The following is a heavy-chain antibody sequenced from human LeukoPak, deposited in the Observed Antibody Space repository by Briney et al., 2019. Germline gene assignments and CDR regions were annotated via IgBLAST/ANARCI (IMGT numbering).Heavy chain of an antibody. D-gene: IGHD4-17*01. Sequence: SGTLSLTCAVSGGSITSGNWWSWVRQSPGKGLQWIGEVYRSGSTNFNPSLKSRVTISVDTSKNQFSLKLSSVTAADTAVYYCARVVYGDYGKDWFDPWGQGTLVTVSS. CDR3: ARVVYGDYGKDWFDP. V-gene: IGHV4-4*02. CDR2: VYRSGST. CDR1: GGSITSGNW. J-gene: IGHJ5*02.